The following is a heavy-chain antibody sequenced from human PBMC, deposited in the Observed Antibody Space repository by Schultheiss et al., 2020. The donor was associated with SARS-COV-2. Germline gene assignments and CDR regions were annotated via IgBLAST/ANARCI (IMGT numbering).Heavy chain of an antibody. CDR1: GYSISSGYY. CDR2: IYHSGST. V-gene: IGHV4-38-2*01. J-gene: IGHJ6*02. Sequence: GSLRLSCAVSGYSISSGYYWGWIRQPPGKGLEWIGSIYHSGSTYYNPSLKSRVTMSVDTSKNQFSLKLSSVTAADTAVYYCARGRFRGWYYYGMDVWGQGTTVTVSS. CDR3: ARGRFRGWYYYGMDV. D-gene: IGHD6-19*01.